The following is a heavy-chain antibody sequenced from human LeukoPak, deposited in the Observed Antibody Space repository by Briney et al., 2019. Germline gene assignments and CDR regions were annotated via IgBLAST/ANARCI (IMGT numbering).Heavy chain of an antibody. CDR3: ARGRNLEWFDY. Sequence: SETLSLTCTVSGDSFRSYYWSWLRPPPGQGLEWIGYIDYSGSTNYNPSLKSRVTISVDTSKNQFSLKLNSVTAADTAVYYCARGRNLEWFDYGGQGTLVTVSS. J-gene: IGHJ5*01. D-gene: IGHD3-3*01. CDR1: GDSFRSYY. V-gene: IGHV4-59*01. CDR2: IDYSGST.